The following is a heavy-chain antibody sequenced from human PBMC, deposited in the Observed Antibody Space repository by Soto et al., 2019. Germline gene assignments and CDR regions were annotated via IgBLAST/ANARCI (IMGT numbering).Heavy chain of an antibody. D-gene: IGHD3-3*01. CDR3: VRGPSDHKLRLVEWPYGDY. CDR2: IYSGHTT. Sequence: GGSRRLSCVASGFIVSSNQMSWVRQAPGKGLERVSVIYSGHTTYYADSVEGRFTISRDDSKNTLYLQMNSLRVEDTAVYYCVRGPSDHKLRLVEWPYGDYWGQGALVTLSS. CDR1: GFIVSSNQ. J-gene: IGHJ4*02. V-gene: IGHV3-53*01.